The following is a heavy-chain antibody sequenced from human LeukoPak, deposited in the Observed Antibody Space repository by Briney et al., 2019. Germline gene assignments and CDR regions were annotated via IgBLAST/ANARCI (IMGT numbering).Heavy chain of an antibody. CDR2: IYYSGST. J-gene: IGHJ4*02. CDR3: ARQPYCGGDCYSPFDY. CDR1: GGSISSYY. V-gene: IGHV4-59*01. Sequence: KASETLSLTCTVSGGSISSYYWSWIRQPPGKGLEWIGYIYYSGSTNYNPSLKSRVTISVDTSKNQFSLKLSSVTAADTAVYYCARQPYCGGDCYSPFDYWGQGTLVTVSS. D-gene: IGHD2-21*01.